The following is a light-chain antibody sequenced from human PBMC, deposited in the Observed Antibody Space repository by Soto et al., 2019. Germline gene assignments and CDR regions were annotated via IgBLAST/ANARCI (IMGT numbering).Light chain of an antibody. CDR3: HSRA. V-gene: IGKV1-5*01. CDR1: QSINRR. J-gene: IGKJ5*01. Sequence: DIQMTHSPSTLSASVGDRVIITCRASQSINRRLAWYQQKPGKAPRLLIYDASTLESGVPSRFSGSGSETEFTLTISRLQPDDFATYFCHSRAFGQGTRLEIK. CDR2: DAS.